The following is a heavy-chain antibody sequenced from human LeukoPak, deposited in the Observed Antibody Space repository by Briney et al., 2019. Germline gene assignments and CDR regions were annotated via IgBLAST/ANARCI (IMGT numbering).Heavy chain of an antibody. CDR3: ARDVGALRPTDAFDI. CDR1: GYTFTSYY. D-gene: IGHD1-26*01. CDR2: INPSGGST. J-gene: IGHJ3*02. V-gene: IGHV1-46*01. Sequence: ASVKVSCKASGYTFTSYYMHWVRQAPGQGLEWMGIINPSGGSTSYAQKFQGRVTMTRDTSTSTVYMELNSLRAEDTAVYYCARDVGALRPTDAFDIWGQGTMVTVSS.